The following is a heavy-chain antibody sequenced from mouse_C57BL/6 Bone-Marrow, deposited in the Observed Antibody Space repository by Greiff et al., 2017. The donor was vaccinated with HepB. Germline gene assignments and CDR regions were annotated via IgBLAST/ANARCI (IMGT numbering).Heavy chain of an antibody. Sequence: VQLQQPGAELVKPGASVKLSCKASGYTFTSYWMHWVKQRPGRGLEWIGRIDPNSGGTKYNEKFKSKATLTVDKPSSPAYMQLSSLTSEDSAVYYCARERTTVPFAYWGQGTLVTVSA. CDR3: ARERTTVPFAY. CDR1: GYTFTSYW. CDR2: IDPNSGGT. J-gene: IGHJ3*01. V-gene: IGHV1-72*01. D-gene: IGHD1-1*01.